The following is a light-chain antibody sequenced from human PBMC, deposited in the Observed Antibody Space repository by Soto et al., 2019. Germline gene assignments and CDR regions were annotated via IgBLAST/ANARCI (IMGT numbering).Light chain of an antibody. Sequence: EVVLTQSPATLSLSPGERATLFGSANESVNDYLAWYQQRPGQAPRLLIFDASNRAPGIPARFSASGSRRDFTLTISSLEPEDFAVYYCQQRFTWPPFTFGPGTKVDF. CDR2: DAS. CDR1: ESVNDY. CDR3: QQRFTWPPFT. J-gene: IGKJ3*01. V-gene: IGKV3-11*02.